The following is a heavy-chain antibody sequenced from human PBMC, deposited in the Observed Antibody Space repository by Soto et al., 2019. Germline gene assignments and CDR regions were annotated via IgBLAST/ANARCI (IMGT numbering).Heavy chain of an antibody. CDR2: IKSKTDGGTA. CDR3: TTGIYYDILTGYHNVAY. D-gene: IGHD3-9*01. CDR1: GFNLSHPW. Sequence: PGGSLRLSCVASGFNLSHPWMTWVRQAAGKGLEWVGRIKSKTDGGTADYAVPVKGRATSSGDDSKNTVYLQINSLKTEDTTVYYCTTGIYYDILTGYHNVAYWGQGALVTVSS. V-gene: IGHV3-15*01. J-gene: IGHJ4*02.